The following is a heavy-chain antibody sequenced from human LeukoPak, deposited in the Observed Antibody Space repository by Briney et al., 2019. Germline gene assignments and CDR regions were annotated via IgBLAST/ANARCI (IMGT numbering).Heavy chain of an antibody. CDR1: GGSMRISHYY. V-gene: IGHV4-39*01. D-gene: IGHD3-10*01. CDR3: ARQYGSGSYWP. J-gene: IGHJ5*02. CDR2: GYYSGRT. Sequence: SETLSLTCSVSGGSMRISHYYWGWIRQPPGKGLEWIGSGYYSGRTDYNPSLKSRVTISLDMSKNQFSLKLSSVTAADTAVYYCARQYGSGSYWPWGQGTLVTVSS.